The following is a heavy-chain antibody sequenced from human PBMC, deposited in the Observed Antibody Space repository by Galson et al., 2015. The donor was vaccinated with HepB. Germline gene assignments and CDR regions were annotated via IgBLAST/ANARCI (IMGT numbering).Heavy chain of an antibody. CDR2: INPNNGGT. CDR3: ARGQIGDQYYFDY. J-gene: IGHJ4*02. D-gene: IGHD3-10*01. V-gene: IGHV1-2*02. CDR1: RYTFTGYY. Sequence: SVKVSCKASRYTFTGYYIHWVRQAPGQGLEWMGWINPNNGGTKYVQKFQGRVTMTRDTSISTAYMELNRLRSDDTAVYYCARGQIGDQYYFDYWGQGTLVTVSS.